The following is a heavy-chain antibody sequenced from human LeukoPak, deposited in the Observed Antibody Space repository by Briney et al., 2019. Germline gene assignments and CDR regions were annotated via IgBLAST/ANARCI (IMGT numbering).Heavy chain of an antibody. D-gene: IGHD3-10*01. CDR3: ARWSGSHPLDY. J-gene: IGHJ4*02. CDR2: IDPSDSYT. CDR1: GYTFTNYW. V-gene: IGHV5-10-1*01. Sequence: PGESLRISCQGSGYTFTNYWITWVRQMPGKGLEWMGRIDPSDSYTKYSPSFQGHVTISADKSISTAYLQWSSLKASDTAMYNCARWSGSHPLDYWGQGTLVSVSS.